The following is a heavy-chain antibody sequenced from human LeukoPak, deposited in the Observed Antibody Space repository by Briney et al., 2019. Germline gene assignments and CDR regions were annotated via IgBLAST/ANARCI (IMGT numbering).Heavy chain of an antibody. Sequence: GGSLRLSCAASGFTFDGYTMHWVRQAPGKGLEWVSLISSDGGTTYYAYSVNGRFIISKDNSKNMSHLQISSLGAETTATNYCSKELFTRWHGWFDPWGQGTLVTVSS. D-gene: IGHD2-21*01. V-gene: IGHV3-43*01. CDR3: SKELFTRWHGWFDP. CDR2: ISSDGGTT. J-gene: IGHJ5*02. CDR1: GFTFDGYT.